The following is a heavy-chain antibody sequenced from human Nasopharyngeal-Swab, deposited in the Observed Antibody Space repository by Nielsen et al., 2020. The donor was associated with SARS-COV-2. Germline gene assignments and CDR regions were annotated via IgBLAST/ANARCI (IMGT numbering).Heavy chain of an antibody. D-gene: IGHD2-2*01. V-gene: IGHV1-46*01. CDR2: INPSGGST. CDR1: GYTFTSYY. J-gene: IGHJ6*03. Sequence: ASVKVSCKASGYTFTSYYMHWVRQSPGQGLEWMGIINPSGGSTSYAQKFQGRVTMTRDTSTSTVHMELSSLRSEDTAVYYCARDPYCSSTSCYPRVYYYYMDVWGKGTTVTVSS. CDR3: ARDPYCSSTSCYPRVYYYYMDV.